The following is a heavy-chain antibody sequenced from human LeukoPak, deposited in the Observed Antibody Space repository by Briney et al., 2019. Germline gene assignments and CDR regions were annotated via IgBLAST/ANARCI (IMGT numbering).Heavy chain of an antibody. CDR2: INPKSGGT. CDR3: ARDGVDY. V-gene: IGHV1-2*02. CDR1: GYTFTDYY. Sequence: ASVKVSCKASGYTFTDYYIHWVRQAPGQGLEWMGWINPKSGGTNYAQNFQGRVTMTRDTSISTAYMELSRLRSDDTAVYYCARDGVDYWGQGTLVTVSS. J-gene: IGHJ4*02.